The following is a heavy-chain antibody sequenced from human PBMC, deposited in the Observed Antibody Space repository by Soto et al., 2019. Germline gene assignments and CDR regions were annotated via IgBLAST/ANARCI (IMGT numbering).Heavy chain of an antibody. Sequence: GGSLRLSCAASGFTFSSYSMNWVRQAPGKRLEWVSYISSSSSTIYYADSVKGRFTISRDNAKNSLYLQMNSLRDEDTAVYYCARGYEETYYDFWSGYYTLNWFDPWGQGTLVTVSS. J-gene: IGHJ5*02. CDR2: ISSSSSTI. CDR1: GFTFSSYS. CDR3: ARGYEETYYDFWSGYYTLNWFDP. V-gene: IGHV3-48*02. D-gene: IGHD3-3*01.